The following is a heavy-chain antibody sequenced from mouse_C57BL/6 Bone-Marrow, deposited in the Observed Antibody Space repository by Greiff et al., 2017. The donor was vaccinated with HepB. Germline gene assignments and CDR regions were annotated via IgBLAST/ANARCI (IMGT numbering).Heavy chain of an antibody. CDR1: GYTFTSYW. D-gene: IGHD2-4*01. CDR2: IDPSDSET. V-gene: IGHV1-52*01. J-gene: IGHJ3*01. Sequence: VQLQQPGAELVRPGSSVKLSCKASGYTFTSYWIHWVKQRPIQGLEWIGNIDPSDSETHYNQKFKDKATLTVDKSSSTAYMQLSSLTSEDSAVYYCARGIYYDYPAWFAYWGQGTLVTVSA. CDR3: ARGIYYDYPAWFAY.